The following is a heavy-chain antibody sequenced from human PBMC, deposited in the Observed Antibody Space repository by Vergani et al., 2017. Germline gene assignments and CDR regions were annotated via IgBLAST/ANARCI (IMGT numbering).Heavy chain of an antibody. CDR3: AKNDFWSGYQYYYGMDV. Sequence: EVQLLESGGGLVQPGGSLRLSCAASGFTFSSYAMTWVRQAPGKGLEWVSAISGSGGSTYYADSVKGRFTISRDNSKNTLYLQMNSLRAEDTAVYYCAKNDFWSGYQYYYGMDVWGQGTTVTVSS. CDR2: ISGSGGST. D-gene: IGHD3-3*01. V-gene: IGHV3-23*01. J-gene: IGHJ6*02. CDR1: GFTFSSYA.